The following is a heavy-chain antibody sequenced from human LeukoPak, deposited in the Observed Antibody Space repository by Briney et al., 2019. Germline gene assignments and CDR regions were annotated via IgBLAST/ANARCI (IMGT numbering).Heavy chain of an antibody. CDR1: GFTFSSYA. J-gene: IGHJ4*02. V-gene: IGHV3-23*01. CDR2: ISGSGGST. D-gene: IGHD1-26*01. CDR3: AKAISVGATTDAAD. Sequence: GGSLRLSCAASGFTFSSYAMSWVRQAPGKGLEWVSAISGSGGSTYYTDSVKGRFTISRDNSKNTPYLQMNSLRAEDTAVYYCAKAISVGATTDAADWGQGTLVTVSS.